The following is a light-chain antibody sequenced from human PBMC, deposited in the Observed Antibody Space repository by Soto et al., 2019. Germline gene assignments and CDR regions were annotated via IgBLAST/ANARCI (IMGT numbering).Light chain of an antibody. CDR2: GAS. J-gene: IGKJ3*01. CDR1: QSLNSRS. Sequence: IVLTQSPGTLSLSPGDGATLSCRASQSLNSRSLAWYRQKPGQAPSLLLFGASSRATGIPDRFSGSGSGTDLTLIISRLEPEDCAVYYCQQCGTSPFTFGPGTRVYI. V-gene: IGKV3-20*01. CDR3: QQCGTSPFT.